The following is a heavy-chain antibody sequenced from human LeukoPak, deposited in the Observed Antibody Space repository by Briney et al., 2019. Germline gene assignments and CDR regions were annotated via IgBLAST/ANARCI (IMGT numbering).Heavy chain of an antibody. CDR2: ISGSGGST. V-gene: IGHV3-23*01. CDR3: AKGRNWNGGQNDY. J-gene: IGHJ4*02. Sequence: GGSLRLSCSASGFTFSSYAMSWVRQAPGKGLEWVSAISGSGGSTYYADSVKGRFTISRDNSKNTLYLQMNSLRAEDTAVYYCAKGRNWNGGQNDYWGQGTLVTVSS. D-gene: IGHD1-1*01. CDR1: GFTFSSYA.